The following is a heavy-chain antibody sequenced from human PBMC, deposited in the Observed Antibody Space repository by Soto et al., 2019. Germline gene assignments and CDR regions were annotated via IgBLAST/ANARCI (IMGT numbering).Heavy chain of an antibody. Sequence: GGSLRLSCAASGFTFSDYYIHWIRRAPGKGLEWISAVSGSGGSTYYADSVKGRFTISRDNSKDTLYLQMNNLRAEDTAVYYCAKPPDYNWNDYWGQGTLVTVSS. D-gene: IGHD1-20*01. CDR3: AKPPDYNWNDY. CDR2: VSGSGGST. CDR1: GFTFSDYY. V-gene: IGHV3-23*01. J-gene: IGHJ4*02.